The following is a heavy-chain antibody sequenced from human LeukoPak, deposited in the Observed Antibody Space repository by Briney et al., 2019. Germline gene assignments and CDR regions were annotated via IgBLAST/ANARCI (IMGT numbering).Heavy chain of an antibody. CDR2: ISYDGSNK. V-gene: IGHV3-30*18. J-gene: IGHJ4*02. CDR3: AKSKRDGYNTFDY. Sequence: PGGSLRLSCAASGFTFSSYGMHWVRQAPGKGLEWVAVISYDGSNKYYADSLKGRFTISRDNSKNTLYLQMNSLRAEDTAVYYCAKSKRDGYNTFDYWGQGTLVTVSS. D-gene: IGHD5-24*01. CDR1: GFTFSSYG.